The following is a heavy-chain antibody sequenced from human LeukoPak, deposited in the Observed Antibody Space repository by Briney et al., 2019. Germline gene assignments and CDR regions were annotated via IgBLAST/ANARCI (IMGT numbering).Heavy chain of an antibody. D-gene: IGHD3-9*01. CDR1: GYTFTGYY. J-gene: IGHJ6*03. V-gene: IGHV1-2*02. Sequence: ASVKVSCKASGYTFTGYYMHWVRQAPGQGLEGMGWINPNSGGTNYAQKFQARVTMTRDRSISTAYMELSRLRSDDTAVYYCAKTNYDILTGYYMDVWGKGTTVTVSS. CDR2: INPNSGGT. CDR3: AKTNYDILTGYYMDV.